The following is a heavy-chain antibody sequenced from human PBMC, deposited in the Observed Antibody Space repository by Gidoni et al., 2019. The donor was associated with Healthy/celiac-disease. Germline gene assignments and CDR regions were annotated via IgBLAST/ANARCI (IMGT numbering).Heavy chain of an antibody. J-gene: IGHJ6*02. CDR2: IRIKAKNYAT. Sequence: EVQLVESGGGLVQHGGSLKLSCAASGFTFSDSTMHWVRQASGKGLEWVGRIRIKAKNYATAYAASVKGRFTISRDDSKNTAYLQANSLKTDDTAVYYCTRQPRNGYGDYGLGYGMDVWGQGTTVTVSS. V-gene: IGHV3-73*02. CDR3: TRQPRNGYGDYGLGYGMDV. CDR1: GFTFSDST. D-gene: IGHD4-17*01.